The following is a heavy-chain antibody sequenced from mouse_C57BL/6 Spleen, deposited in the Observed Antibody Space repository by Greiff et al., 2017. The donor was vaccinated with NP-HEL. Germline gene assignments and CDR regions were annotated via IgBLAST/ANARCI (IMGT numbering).Heavy chain of an antibody. V-gene: IGHV5-6*02. D-gene: IGHD1-1*01. CDR2: ISSGGSYT. J-gene: IGHJ2*01. CDR3: ARRHLYGSSYDFDY. Sequence: EVKVVESGGDLVKPGGSLKLSCAASGFTFSSYGMSWVRQTPDKRLEWVATISSGGSYTYYPDSVKGRFTISRDNVKNTLYLQMSSLKSEDTAMYYCARRHLYGSSYDFDYWGQGTTLTVSS. CDR1: GFTFSSYG.